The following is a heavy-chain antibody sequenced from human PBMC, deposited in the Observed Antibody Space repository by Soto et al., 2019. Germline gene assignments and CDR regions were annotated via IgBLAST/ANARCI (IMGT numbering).Heavy chain of an antibody. Sequence: PSETLSLTCTVSGGSISSGGYYWSWIRQHPGKGLGWIGYIYYSGSTYYNPSLKSRVTISVDTSKNQFSLKLSSVTAADTAVYYCARANGSGEGKTYYYGSGSYYTDYWGQGTLVTVSS. D-gene: IGHD3-10*01. J-gene: IGHJ4*02. CDR1: GGSISSGGYY. CDR2: IYYSGST. CDR3: ARANGSGEGKTYYYGSGSYYTDY. V-gene: IGHV4-31*03.